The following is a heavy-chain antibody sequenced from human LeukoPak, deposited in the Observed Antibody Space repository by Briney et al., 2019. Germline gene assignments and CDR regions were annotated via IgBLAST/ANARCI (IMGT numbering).Heavy chain of an antibody. Sequence: RRASVKVSCKASGYTFTSYYMHWVRQAPGQGLEWMGMINPSGGTSNYAQKFQGRVTMARDMSTNTVYMELSSLRFEDTTVYYCTCYCTADSWGQGTLVTVSS. D-gene: IGHD2-8*02. J-gene: IGHJ4*02. CDR2: INPSGGTS. CDR1: GYTFTSYY. V-gene: IGHV1-46*01. CDR3: TCYCTADS.